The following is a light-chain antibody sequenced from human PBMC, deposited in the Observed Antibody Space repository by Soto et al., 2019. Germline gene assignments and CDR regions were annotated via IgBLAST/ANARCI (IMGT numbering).Light chain of an antibody. CDR1: QDINNR. CDR2: RAS. Sequence: DIHMTQSPSSLSASVGDRVIITCRASQDINNRLGWYQQKPEKARKSLIYRASNLQSGVPSRFIGSGSGTEFTLTINNLQPEDCATYFCQQYDDYPLTFGGGTNIEIK. J-gene: IGKJ4*01. CDR3: QQYDDYPLT. V-gene: IGKV1D-16*01.